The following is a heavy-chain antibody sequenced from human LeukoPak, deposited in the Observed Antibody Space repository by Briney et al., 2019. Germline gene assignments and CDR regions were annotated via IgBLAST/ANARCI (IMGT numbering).Heavy chain of an antibody. CDR2: INSGNGNT. J-gene: IGHJ4*02. V-gene: IGHV1-3*04. CDR3: ARERSNWYYLDY. D-gene: IGHD6-13*01. CDR1: GYSFNAYA. Sequence: GASVKVSCKTSGYSFNAYALHWVRQAPGQGLEWLGWINSGNGNTKYSQRFRGRPTITRDASANTVYLELSSLRYEDTGVFYCARERSNWYYLDYWGQGSLVTVTS.